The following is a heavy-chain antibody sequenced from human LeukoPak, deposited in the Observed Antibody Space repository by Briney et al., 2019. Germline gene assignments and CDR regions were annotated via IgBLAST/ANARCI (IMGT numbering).Heavy chain of an antibody. J-gene: IGHJ4*02. CDR3: AKTATYSPSSGYTDS. Sequence: GGSLRLSCAASGFTFKNYARHWVRQAPGKGLEWVASISWNSGNVDYADSVKGRFALARDNAKNSLFLQMNSLRADDTALYYCAKTATYSPSSGYTDSWGQGPLVTVSS. CDR1: GFTFKNYA. CDR2: ISWNSGNV. D-gene: IGHD6-6*01. V-gene: IGHV3-9*01.